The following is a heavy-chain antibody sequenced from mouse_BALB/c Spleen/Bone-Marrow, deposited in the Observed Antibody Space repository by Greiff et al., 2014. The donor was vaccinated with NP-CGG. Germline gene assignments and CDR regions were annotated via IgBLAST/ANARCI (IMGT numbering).Heavy chain of an antibody. CDR3: TRWGYAGDYYAMDY. CDR1: GFTFSSFG. CDR2: IRSGSSSI. Sequence: EVQLEESGGGLVKPGGSRKLSCAASGFTFSSFGMHWVRQAPEKGLEWVADIRSGSSSIYYTDTVKGRFTISRDNPKSTLFLQMTSLRSEVTSIDYCTRWGYAGDYYAMDYWGQGTSVTVSS. J-gene: IGHJ4*01. V-gene: IGHV5-17*02. D-gene: IGHD2-14*01.